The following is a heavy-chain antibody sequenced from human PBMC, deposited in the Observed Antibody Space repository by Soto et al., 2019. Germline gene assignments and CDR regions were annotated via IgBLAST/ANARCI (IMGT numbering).Heavy chain of an antibody. Sequence: GGCLKLSCAACGFTVSSYAMSGVLQAPGKGLEWVSAISGSGGSTYYADSVKGRFTISRDNSKNTLYLQMNSLRAEDTAVYYCAKAVTWIQLWPKYAYYFDYWGQAPLVTVPS. D-gene: IGHD5-18*01. CDR1: GFTVSSYA. CDR3: AKAVTWIQLWPKYAYYFDY. CDR2: ISGSGGST. V-gene: IGHV3-23*01. J-gene: IGHJ4*02.